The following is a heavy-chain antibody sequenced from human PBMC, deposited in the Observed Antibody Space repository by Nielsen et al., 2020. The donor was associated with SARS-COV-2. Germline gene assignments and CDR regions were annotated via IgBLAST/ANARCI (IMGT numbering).Heavy chain of an antibody. D-gene: IGHD6-13*01. CDR2: IYHSGIT. CDR3: ARASSSWYKWFDP. CDR1: GGSISSGGYF. V-gene: IGHV4-31*03. Sequence: SETLSLTCTVSGGSISSGGYFWAWIRQYPGTGLEWIGNIYHSGITYYNPSLRSRVVLSLDTSKNQFSLMVSSVTAADTAVYYCARASSSWYKWFDPWGEGTLVTVSS. J-gene: IGHJ5*02.